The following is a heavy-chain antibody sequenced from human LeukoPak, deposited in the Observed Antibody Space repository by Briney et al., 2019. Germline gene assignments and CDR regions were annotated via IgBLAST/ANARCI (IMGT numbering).Heavy chain of an antibody. V-gene: IGHV1-8*01. Sequence: ASVKVSCKASGYTFTSYDITWVRQATGQGLEWMGWMNPNSGNTGYAQKFQGRVTMTRNTSISTAYMELSSLRSEDTAVYYCARGRVAAAGTSGYWGQGTLVTVSS. D-gene: IGHD6-13*01. J-gene: IGHJ4*02. CDR1: GYTFTSYD. CDR3: ARGRVAAAGTSGY. CDR2: MNPNSGNT.